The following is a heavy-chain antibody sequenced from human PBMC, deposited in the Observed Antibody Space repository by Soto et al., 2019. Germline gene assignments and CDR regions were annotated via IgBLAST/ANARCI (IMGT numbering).Heavy chain of an antibody. Sequence: ETLSLTCAVSGGSIGTENWWSWVRQPPGKGLQWIGEIYHGGGARYNPSLRSRVTISVDKSKNQFSLTLISVTAADTAVYYCARLVMSANSFDIWGQGTMVTVS. CDR3: ARLVMSANSFDI. D-gene: IGHD2-2*01. CDR2: IYHGGGA. V-gene: IGHV4-4*02. J-gene: IGHJ3*02. CDR1: GGSIGTENW.